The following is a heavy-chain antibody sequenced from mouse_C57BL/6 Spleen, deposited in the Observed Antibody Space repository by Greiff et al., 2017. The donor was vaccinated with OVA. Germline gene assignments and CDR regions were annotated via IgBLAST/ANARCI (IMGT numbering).Heavy chain of an antibody. D-gene: IGHD1-1*01. CDR3: ARYPSTTVVAPYFDY. CDR1: GYSFTGYF. CDR2: INPYNGDT. J-gene: IGHJ2*01. Sequence: EVQLQQSGPELVKPGDSVKISCKASGYSFTGYFMNWVMQSHGKSLEWIGRINPYNGDTFYNQKFKGKATLTVDKSSSTAHLELRSLTSEDSAVYYCARYPSTTVVAPYFDYWGQGTTLTVSS. V-gene: IGHV1-20*01.